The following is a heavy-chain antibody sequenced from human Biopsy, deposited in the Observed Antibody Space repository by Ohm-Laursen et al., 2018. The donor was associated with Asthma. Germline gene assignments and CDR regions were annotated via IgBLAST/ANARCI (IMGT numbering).Heavy chain of an antibody. D-gene: IGHD1-20*01. CDR2: ISYHGSKK. CDR1: GFTFSGYV. Sequence: SLRLSCAAFGFTFSGYVLHWVRQAPGKGLEWVAVISYHGSKKEYGDSVKCRFTISRDNSKDTIYLQMNSLRAKDTAVYDCAKGRYKWNDGYYGLDVWGQGTTVTVS. V-gene: IGHV3-30*18. J-gene: IGHJ6*02. CDR3: AKGRYKWNDGYYGLDV.